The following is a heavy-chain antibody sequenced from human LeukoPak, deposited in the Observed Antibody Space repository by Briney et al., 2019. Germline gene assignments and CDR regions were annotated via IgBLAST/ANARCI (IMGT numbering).Heavy chain of an antibody. CDR3: ARWATVTSILDY. Sequence: GGSLRLSCAASGFTLSSYSMNWVRQAPGKGLEWVSSIGTSSTDIYYADSVKGRFTISRDSAKNSVYLQMNSLRAEDTAVYYCARWATVTSILDYWGQGTLVTVSS. D-gene: IGHD4-11*01. J-gene: IGHJ4*02. CDR1: GFTLSSYS. V-gene: IGHV3-21*01. CDR2: IGTSSTDI.